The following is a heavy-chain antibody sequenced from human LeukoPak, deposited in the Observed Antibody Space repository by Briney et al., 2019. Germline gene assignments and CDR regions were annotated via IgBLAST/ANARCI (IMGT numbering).Heavy chain of an antibody. CDR1: GGSFSGYY. CDR2: INHSGST. V-gene: IGHV4-34*01. Sequence: SETLSLTCAVYGGSFSGYYWSWIRQPPGKGLEWIGEINHSGSTNYNPSLKSRVTISVDTSKNQFSLKLSSVTAADTAVYYCARHLLWFGDRPGDFDYWGQGTLVTVSS. CDR3: ARHLLWFGDRPGDFDY. D-gene: IGHD3-10*01. J-gene: IGHJ4*02.